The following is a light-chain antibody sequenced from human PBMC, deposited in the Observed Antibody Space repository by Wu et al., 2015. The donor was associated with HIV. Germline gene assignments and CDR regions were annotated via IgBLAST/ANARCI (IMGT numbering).Light chain of an antibody. CDR3: QKYDNWPLT. CDR1: RSVNYA. Sequence: VLTQSPATLSFSPGETATLSCRASRSVNYALAWYQQISGQAPRLLIYDASNRAPGIPDRFSGSGSGTEFTLTISSLQSEDFAVYYCQKYDNWPLTFGPGTKVDVK. J-gene: IGKJ3*01. CDR2: DAS. V-gene: IGKV3D-15*01.